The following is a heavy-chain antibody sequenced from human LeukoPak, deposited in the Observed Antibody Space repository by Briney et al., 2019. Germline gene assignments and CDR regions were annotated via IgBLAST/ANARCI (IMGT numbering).Heavy chain of an antibody. D-gene: IGHD6-19*01. J-gene: IGHJ4*02. Sequence: PGGSLRLSCAAPGFTFSKYWTLWVRQAPGKGLESVSRINTDGTVTTYADSVKGRFTVSRDNAENTMFLQMNSVRDEDTAVYYCATKQWLAPPPDSWGQGTPVTVSS. CDR2: INTDGTVT. CDR1: GFTFSKYW. CDR3: ATKQWLAPPPDS. V-gene: IGHV3-74*01.